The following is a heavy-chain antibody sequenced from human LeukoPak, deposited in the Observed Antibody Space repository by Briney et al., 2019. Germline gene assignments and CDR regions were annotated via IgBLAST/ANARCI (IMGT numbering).Heavy chain of an antibody. CDR2: ISAYNGNT. CDR3: ARGPIGYCSSTSCYYYYYMDV. D-gene: IGHD2-2*01. J-gene: IGHJ6*03. Sequence: VASVKVSCKASGYTFTSYGISWVRQAPGQGLEWMGWISAYNGNTNYAQKLQGRVTMTTDTSTSTAYMELRSLRSDDTAVYYCARGPIGYCSSTSCYYYYYMDVWGKGTTVTVSS. V-gene: IGHV1-18*01. CDR1: GYTFTSYG.